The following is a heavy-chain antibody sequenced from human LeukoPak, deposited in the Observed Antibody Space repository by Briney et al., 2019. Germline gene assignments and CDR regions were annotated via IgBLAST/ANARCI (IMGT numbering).Heavy chain of an antibody. D-gene: IGHD1-1*01. CDR2: ISAYNGNT. V-gene: IGHV1-18*01. Sequence: ASVKVSCKASGYTFTSYGISWVRQDPGQGLEWIGWISAYNGNTNYAQKLQGRVTMTTDTSTSTAYMELGSLRADDTAVYYCARGRRQLERQMYWFDPWGQGTLVTVSS. CDR1: GYTFTSYG. J-gene: IGHJ5*02. CDR3: ARGRRQLERQMYWFDP.